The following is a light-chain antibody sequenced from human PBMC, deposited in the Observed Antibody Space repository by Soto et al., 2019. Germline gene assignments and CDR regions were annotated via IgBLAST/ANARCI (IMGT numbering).Light chain of an antibody. CDR3: QQYGSSLFT. J-gene: IGKJ3*01. CDR2: GSS. CDR1: QSVSSSY. Sequence: EIVLTQSPGTLSLSPGERATLSCRASQSVSSSYLAWYQQKPGPAPRLLIYGSSSRATGIPDRFSGSWSGTDFPLIISRLEPEDFAVYYCQQYGSSLFTFGPGTKVDIK. V-gene: IGKV3-20*01.